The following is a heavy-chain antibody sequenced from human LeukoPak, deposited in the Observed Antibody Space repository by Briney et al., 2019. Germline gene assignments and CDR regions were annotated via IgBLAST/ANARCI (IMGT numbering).Heavy chain of an antibody. J-gene: IGHJ4*02. CDR3: ARGQTNRFDY. D-gene: IGHD1-14*01. CDR1: GFIFSDYP. CDR2: IYYDGINK. V-gene: IGHV3-33*01. Sequence: GGSLRLSCAPSGFIFSDYPMHWVRQATEKGLELVVIIYYDGINKYFADSVKGRLTISRDNSKNTLYLQMNSLRAEDTAVYYCARGQTNRFDYWGQGTLVIVSS.